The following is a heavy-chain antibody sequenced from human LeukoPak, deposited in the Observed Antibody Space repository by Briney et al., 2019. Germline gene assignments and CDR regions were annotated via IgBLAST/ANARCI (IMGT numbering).Heavy chain of an antibody. CDR3: ASQYYYGFDY. CDR2: ISYDGSNK. D-gene: IGHD3-10*01. V-gene: IGHV3-30*04. Sequence: PGRSLRLSCAASGFTFSSYAMHWVRQAPGKGLEWVAVISYDGSNKYYADSVEGRFTISRDNSKNTLYLQMNSLRAEDTAVYYCASQYYYGFDYWGQGTLVTVSS. J-gene: IGHJ4*02. CDR1: GFTFSSYA.